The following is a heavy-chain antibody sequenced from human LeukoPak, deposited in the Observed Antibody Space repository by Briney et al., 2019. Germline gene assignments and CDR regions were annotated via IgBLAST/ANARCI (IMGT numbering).Heavy chain of an antibody. CDR2: ISSSSSYI. CDR1: GFTFSSYS. V-gene: IGHV3-21*01. J-gene: IGHJ3*01. Sequence: GGSLRLSCAASGFTFSSYSMNWVRQAPGKGLAWVSSISSSSSYIYYADSVKGRFTISRDNAKNSLYLQMNSLRAEDTAVYYCARESGGGDFPSWGQGTMVTVSS. CDR3: ARESGGGDFPS. D-gene: IGHD2-21*01.